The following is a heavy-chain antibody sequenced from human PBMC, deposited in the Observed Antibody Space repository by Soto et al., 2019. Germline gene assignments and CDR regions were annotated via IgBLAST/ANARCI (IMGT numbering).Heavy chain of an antibody. J-gene: IGHJ3*01. CDR2: IFHGGNT. CDR1: GFFISSGNY. D-gene: IGHD2-15*01. V-gene: IGHV4-38-2*02. CDR3: ARARWYDAFDV. Sequence: SEILSVAFSESGFFISSGNYWGWIRKPPGKGLEWIGSIFHGGNTYYNPSLKSRVTISVDMSKNQFSLKLNSVTAADTAVYYCARARWYDAFDVWGQG.